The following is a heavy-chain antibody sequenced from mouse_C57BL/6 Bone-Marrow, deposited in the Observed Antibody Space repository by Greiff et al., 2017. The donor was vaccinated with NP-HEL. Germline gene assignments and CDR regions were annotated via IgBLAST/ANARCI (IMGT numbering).Heavy chain of an antibody. CDR3: ARKGVLRCYYAMDC. Sequence: QVQLQQSGPELVKPGASVKISCKASGYAFSSSWMNWVKQRPGKGLEWIGRIYPGDGDTNYNGKFKGTATMTADKSSSTAYMQLSSLTAEDSAVCFWARKGVLRCYYAMDCWGQGASVTVAS. CDR2: IYPGDGDT. V-gene: IGHV1-82*01. D-gene: IGHD1-1*01. J-gene: IGHJ4*01. CDR1: GYAFSSSW.